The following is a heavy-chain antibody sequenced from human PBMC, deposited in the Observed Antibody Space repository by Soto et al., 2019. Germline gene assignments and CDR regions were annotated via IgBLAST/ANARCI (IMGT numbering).Heavy chain of an antibody. CDR1: GYTFTSYY. CDR2: INPSGGST. J-gene: IGHJ2*01. Sequence: QVQLVQSGAEVKKPGASVKVSCKASGYTFTSYYMHWVRQAPGQGLECMGIINPSGGSTSYAQKFQGRVTMTRDTSTSTVYIELSSLRSEDTAVYYCARDRTTAYGDYNGWYFDLWGRGTLVSVSS. CDR3: ARDRTTAYGDYNGWYFDL. V-gene: IGHV1-46*03. D-gene: IGHD4-17*01.